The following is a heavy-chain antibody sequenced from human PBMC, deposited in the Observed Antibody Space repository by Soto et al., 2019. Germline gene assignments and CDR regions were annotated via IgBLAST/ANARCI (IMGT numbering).Heavy chain of an antibody. CDR1: GFTFSSYA. V-gene: IGHV3-30-3*01. J-gene: IGHJ5*02. CDR2: ISYDGSNK. D-gene: IGHD3-10*01. CDR3: ARGTRYYYGSGSYEGWFDP. Sequence: PGGSLRLSCAACGFTFSSYAMHWVRQAPGKGLEWVAVISYDGSNKYYADSVKGRFTISRDNSKNTLYLQMNSLRAEDTAVYYCARGTRYYYGSGSYEGWFDPWGQGTLVTVSS.